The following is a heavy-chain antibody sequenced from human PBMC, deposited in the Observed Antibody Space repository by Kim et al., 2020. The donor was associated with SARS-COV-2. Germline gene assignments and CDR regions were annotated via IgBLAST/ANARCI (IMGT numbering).Heavy chain of an antibody. Sequence: SETLSLTCAVYGGSFSGYYWSWIRQPPGKGLEWIGEINHSGSTNYNPSLKSRVTISVDTSKNQFSLKLSSVTAADTAVYYCARGGYYDSSGYYRYWGQGT. D-gene: IGHD3-22*01. V-gene: IGHV4-34*01. CDR1: GGSFSGYY. CDR2: INHSGST. J-gene: IGHJ4*02. CDR3: ARGGYYDSSGYYRY.